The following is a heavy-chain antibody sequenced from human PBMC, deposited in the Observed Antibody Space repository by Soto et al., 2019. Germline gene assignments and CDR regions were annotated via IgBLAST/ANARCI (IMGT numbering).Heavy chain of an antibody. Sequence: GASVKVSCKASGGTFSSYTISWVRQAPGQGLEWMGRIIPILGIANYAQKFQGRVTITADKSTSTAYMELSSLRSEDTAVYYCAADVGGYIHGLARHWGPGTPVTVSS. V-gene: IGHV1-69*02. CDR1: GGTFSSYT. CDR2: IIPILGIA. CDR3: AADVGGYIHGLARH. D-gene: IGHD1-26*01. J-gene: IGHJ1*01.